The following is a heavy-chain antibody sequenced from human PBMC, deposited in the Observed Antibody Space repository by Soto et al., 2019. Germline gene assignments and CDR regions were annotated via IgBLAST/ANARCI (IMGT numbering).Heavy chain of an antibody. D-gene: IGHD2-15*01. CDR2: MSYDESKK. CDR3: AKDRRDGDFMHILVVDF. Sequence: PGWSLRLSCATSGFRLSSYAMHWVRQAPGKGLEWVALMSYDESKKYYADSVKGRFTISRDTSKNTLVLEMNNLRVEDTAVYYCAKDRRDGDFMHILVVDFWGQGALVTVSS. J-gene: IGHJ4*02. V-gene: IGHV3-30*18. CDR1: GFRLSSYA.